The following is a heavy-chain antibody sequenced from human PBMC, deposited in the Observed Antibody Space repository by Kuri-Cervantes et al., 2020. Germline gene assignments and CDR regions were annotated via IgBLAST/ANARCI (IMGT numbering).Heavy chain of an antibody. CDR2: ISYDGSNK. CDR1: GFTFSSYA. Sequence: GESLKISCAASGFTFSSYAMHWVRQAPGKGLEWVAVISYDGSNKYYADSVKGRFTISRDNSKNTLYLQMNSLRAEDTAVYYCARDWYYYDSSGYYAPYYYYYYGMDVWGQGTTVTVSS. D-gene: IGHD3-22*01. J-gene: IGHJ6*02. V-gene: IGHV3-30-3*01. CDR3: ARDWYYYDSSGYYAPYYYYYYGMDV.